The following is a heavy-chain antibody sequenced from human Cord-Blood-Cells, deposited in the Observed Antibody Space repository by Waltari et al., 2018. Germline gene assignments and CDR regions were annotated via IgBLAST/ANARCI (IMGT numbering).Heavy chain of an antibody. CDR3: ARDGDTAMAYWYFDL. J-gene: IGHJ2*01. CDR1: GGSISSGDYY. CDR2: IYYRGST. Sequence: QVQLQESGPGLVKPSQTLSLTCTVSGGSISSGDYYWSWIRQPPGKGLEWSGYIYYRGSTYYNPSLKSRVTISVDTSKNQFSLKLSSVTAADTAVYYCARDGDTAMAYWYFDLWGRGTLVTVSS. D-gene: IGHD5-18*01. V-gene: IGHV4-30-4*08.